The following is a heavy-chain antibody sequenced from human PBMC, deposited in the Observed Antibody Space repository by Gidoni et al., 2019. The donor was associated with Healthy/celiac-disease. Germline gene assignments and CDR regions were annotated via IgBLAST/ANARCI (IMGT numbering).Heavy chain of an antibody. Sequence: EVQLLESGGGLVQPGGSLRLSCSASGFTFSSYAMSWVRQAPGKGLGWVSAISGSGGSTYYADSVKGRFTISRDNSKNTLYLQMNSLRAEDTAVYYCAKLQGGYSYGKNWFDPWGQGTLVTVSS. CDR1: GFTFSSYA. J-gene: IGHJ5*02. D-gene: IGHD5-18*01. CDR2: ISGSGGST. V-gene: IGHV3-23*01. CDR3: AKLQGGYSYGKNWFDP.